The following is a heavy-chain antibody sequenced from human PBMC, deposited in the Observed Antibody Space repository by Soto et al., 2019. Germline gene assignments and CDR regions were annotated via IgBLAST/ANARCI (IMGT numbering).Heavy chain of an antibody. D-gene: IGHD5-18*01. Sequence: GGSLRLSCVASGFSFSDYGMSWVRQSPQKTLEWVSGISGSGGSTNYADSVKGRFTISRDNSKNTLYLQMNSLRAEDTAVYYCAKDVGYTYGYDYFDYWGQGTLVTVSS. V-gene: IGHV3-23*01. CDR1: GFSFSDYG. CDR2: ISGSGGST. CDR3: AKDVGYTYGYDYFDY. J-gene: IGHJ4*02.